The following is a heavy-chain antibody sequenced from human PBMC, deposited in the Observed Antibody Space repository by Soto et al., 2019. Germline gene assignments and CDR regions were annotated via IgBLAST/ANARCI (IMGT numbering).Heavy chain of an antibody. J-gene: IGHJ5*02. V-gene: IGHV4-59*01. CDR3: ARGQLQFDP. Sequence: SETLSLTCTVSGGSISSYYWSWIRQPPGKGLEWIGYIYYSGSTNYNPSLKSRVTISVDTSKNQFSLKLSSVTAADTAVYYCARGQLQFDPWGQGTLVTVS. D-gene: IGHD6-13*01. CDR1: GGSISSYY. CDR2: IYYSGST.